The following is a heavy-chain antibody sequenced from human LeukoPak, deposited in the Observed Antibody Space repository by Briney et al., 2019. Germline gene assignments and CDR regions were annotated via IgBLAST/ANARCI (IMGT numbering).Heavy chain of an antibody. J-gene: IGHJ5*02. CDR2: MHPGESEV. Sequence: GESLKISCKASGYSFTNYWIAWVRQKPGKGLEWMGIMHPGESEVNYSPSFEGQVTISADTSISTAYLEWYSLKASDSAIYYCAKTIASLGSGARYFDPWGQGTMITVSS. D-gene: IGHD5/OR15-5a*01. V-gene: IGHV5-51*01. CDR3: AKTIASLGSGARYFDP. CDR1: GYSFTNYW.